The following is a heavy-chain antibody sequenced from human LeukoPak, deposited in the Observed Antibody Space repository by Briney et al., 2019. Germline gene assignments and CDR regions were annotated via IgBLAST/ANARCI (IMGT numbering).Heavy chain of an antibody. CDR3: ARLPPLAPAGTTYYHAMDV. CDR1: GASITSYY. V-gene: IGHV4-59*08. CDR2: AHNTGST. Sequence: SETLSLTCTVSGASITSYYWSWIRRPPGKGLEWIGYAHNTGSTNYNPSLKSRLTLSIDTSKNQFSLRLDSVTAADTAVYYCARLPPLAPAGTTYYHAMDVWGQGTTVTVSS. J-gene: IGHJ6*02. D-gene: IGHD1-14*01.